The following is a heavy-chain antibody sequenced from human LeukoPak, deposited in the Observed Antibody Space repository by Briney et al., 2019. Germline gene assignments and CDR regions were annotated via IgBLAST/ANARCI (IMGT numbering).Heavy chain of an antibody. CDR2: ISGSGGST. Sequence: PGGSLRLSCAASGFTFSSYAMSWVRQAPGKGLEWVSAISGSGGSTYYADSVKGRFTISSDNSKNTLLLQMNVLRAEAAAVYFCAKSGYCSGGSCYLFMDVWGKGNTVTISS. D-gene: IGHD2-15*01. V-gene: IGHV3-23*01. CDR3: AKSGYCSGGSCYLFMDV. J-gene: IGHJ6*03. CDR1: GFTFSSYA.